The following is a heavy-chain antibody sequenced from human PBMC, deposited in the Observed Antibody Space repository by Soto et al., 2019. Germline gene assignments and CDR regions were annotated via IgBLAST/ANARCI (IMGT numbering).Heavy chain of an antibody. D-gene: IGHD3-9*01. V-gene: IGHV3-48*03. Sequence: GGPLRLSCAASGFTFSSYEVNWVRQAPGKGLEWVSYISSSGSTIYYADSVKGRFTISRDNAKNSLYLQMNSLRAEDTAVYYCARSALRYFDWLGKISPYYHGMDVWGQGTTVTVSS. J-gene: IGHJ6*02. CDR3: ARSALRYFDWLGKISPYYHGMDV. CDR2: ISSSGSTI. CDR1: GFTFSSYE.